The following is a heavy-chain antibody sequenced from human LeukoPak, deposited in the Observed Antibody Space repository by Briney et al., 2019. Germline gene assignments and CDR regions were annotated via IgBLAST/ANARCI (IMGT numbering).Heavy chain of an antibody. CDR2: IYHSGST. J-gene: IGHJ4*02. D-gene: IGHD5-18*01. CDR3: ARTRGYSYGPMDY. Sequence: SETLSLTCAVSGYSISSGYYWGWIRQPPGKGLEWIGSIYHSGSTYYNPSLESRVTISVDTSKNQFSLKLSSVAAADTAVYYCARTRGYSYGPMDYWGQGTLVTVSS. CDR1: GYSISSGYY. V-gene: IGHV4-38-2*01.